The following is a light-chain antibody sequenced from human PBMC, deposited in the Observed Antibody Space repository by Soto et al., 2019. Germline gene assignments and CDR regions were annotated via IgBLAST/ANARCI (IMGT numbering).Light chain of an antibody. CDR1: QGITSY. J-gene: IGKJ4*01. CDR2: AAS. Sequence: IQVTKSPSSLSASVGDRVTITCRASQGITSYLAWYQQKPGKAPKLLIYAASALQTGVSSRFSGSGYGTDFALTISNLQPEDFATCFCQQLYSYPLTFGGGTTVEF. CDR3: QQLYSYPLT. V-gene: IGKV1-9*01.